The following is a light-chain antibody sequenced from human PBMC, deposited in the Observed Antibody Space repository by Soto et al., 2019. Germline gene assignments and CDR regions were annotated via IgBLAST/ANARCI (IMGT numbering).Light chain of an antibody. CDR2: AAT. J-gene: IGKJ1*01. CDR3: QQNTFPPP. V-gene: IGKV1-12*01. CDR1: QGISTS. Sequence: DIQMTQSPSSVSASVGDRVIITCRASQGISTSLAWFQQKPGKAPKVLIVAATTLQTGVPSRFSGSGSGTDFTLTISSLQPEDFATYYCQQNTFPPPFGQGTKVEIK.